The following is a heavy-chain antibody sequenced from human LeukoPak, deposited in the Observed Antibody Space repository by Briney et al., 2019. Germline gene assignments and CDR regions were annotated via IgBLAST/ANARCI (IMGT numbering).Heavy chain of an antibody. V-gene: IGHV3-21*01. D-gene: IGHD6-13*01. CDR3: ARGDQDEQLHVY. J-gene: IGHJ4*02. Sequence: GGSLRLSCAASGLPFSRYRMNWVRQSPGKGLEWVASISRSSSCIYYAASVKGRFPISRDNAKNSLYLQMNSLRAEDTAVYYCARGDQDEQLHVYWGQGTLVTVSS. CDR1: GLPFSRYR. CDR2: ISRSSSCI.